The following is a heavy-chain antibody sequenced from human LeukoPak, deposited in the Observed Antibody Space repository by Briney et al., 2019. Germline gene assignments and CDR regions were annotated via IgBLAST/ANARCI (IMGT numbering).Heavy chain of an antibody. J-gene: IGHJ4*02. CDR2: INSDGSST. CDR3: AKENRERDFDY. Sequence: GGSLRLSCAASGFTFGSYWMHWVRQAPGKGLVWVSRINSDGSSTSYADSVKGRFTISRDNAKNTLYLQVNSLRAEDTAVYYCAKENRERDFDYWGQGTLVTVSS. V-gene: IGHV3-74*01. D-gene: IGHD5-24*01. CDR1: GFTFGSYW.